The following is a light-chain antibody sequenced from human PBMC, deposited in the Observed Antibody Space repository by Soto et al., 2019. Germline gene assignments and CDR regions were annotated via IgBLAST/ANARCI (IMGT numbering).Light chain of an antibody. Sequence: EIGLTQSPGTLSLSPGERATLSCRASQTVGMNYLAWFQQKPGQAPKLLIYNALVRATGIPDRFSGSGSGTDFTLTISRLGPEDFAVYYCHQYAYAPLTFGQGTKLETK. CDR1: QTVGMNY. J-gene: IGKJ2*01. CDR3: HQYAYAPLT. CDR2: NAL. V-gene: IGKV3-20*01.